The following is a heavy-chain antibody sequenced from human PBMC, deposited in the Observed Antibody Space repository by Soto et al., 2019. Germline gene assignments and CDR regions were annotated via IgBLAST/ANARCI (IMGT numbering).Heavy chain of an antibody. CDR3: AGDRGPGYYYYYMDV. Sequence: QVQLVESGGGLVKPGGSLRLSCAASGFTFSDYYMSWIRQAPGKGLEWVSYISSSGSTIYYADSVKGRFTISRDNAKNPLYLQMNSLRTEDTAVYYCAGDRGPGYYYYYMDVWGKGTTVTVSS. CDR1: GFTFSDYY. J-gene: IGHJ6*03. CDR2: ISSSGSTI. V-gene: IGHV3-11*01.